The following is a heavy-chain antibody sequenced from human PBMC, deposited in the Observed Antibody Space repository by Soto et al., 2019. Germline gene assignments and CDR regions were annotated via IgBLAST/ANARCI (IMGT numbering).Heavy chain of an antibody. CDR1: GGTISSGDYY. J-gene: IGHJ4*02. V-gene: IGHV4-30-4*01. CDR2: IYYTGSS. CDR3: ARGRGYVDY. Sequence: SETLSLTCTVSGGTISSGDYYWSWIGQPPGKGLEWIGYIYYTGSSYYNPSLKSLVTISVDTSKNQFSLKLSSVTAANPAVYYCARGRGYVDYWGQGTLVNV.